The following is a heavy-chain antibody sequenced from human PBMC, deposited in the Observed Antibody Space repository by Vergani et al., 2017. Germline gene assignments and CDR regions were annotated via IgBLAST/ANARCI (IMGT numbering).Heavy chain of an antibody. CDR2: IYTSGSI. CDR3: ARDHSSSDRGWFDP. V-gene: IGHV4-4*07. Sequence: QVQLQESGPGLVKPSETLSLTCTVSGGSISSYYWSWIRQPAGKGLEWIGRIYTSGSINYNPSLKSRVTMSVDTSKNQFSLKLSSVTAADTAVYYCARDHSSSDRGWFDPWGQGTLVTVSS. CDR1: GGSISSYY. J-gene: IGHJ5*02. D-gene: IGHD6-6*01.